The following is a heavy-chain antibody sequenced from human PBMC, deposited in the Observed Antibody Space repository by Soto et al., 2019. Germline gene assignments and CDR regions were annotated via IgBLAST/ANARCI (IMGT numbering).Heavy chain of an antibody. CDR1: GFTFSSYA. Sequence: GGSLRLSCAASGFTFSSYAMSWVRQAPGKGLEWVSAISGSGGSTYYADSVKGRFTISRDNSKNTLYLQMNSLRAEDTAVYYCAKGRDTYYDFWSGYYSFLSWGQGTLVTVSS. D-gene: IGHD3-3*01. V-gene: IGHV3-23*01. CDR2: ISGSGGST. J-gene: IGHJ4*02. CDR3: AKGRDTYYDFWSGYYSFLS.